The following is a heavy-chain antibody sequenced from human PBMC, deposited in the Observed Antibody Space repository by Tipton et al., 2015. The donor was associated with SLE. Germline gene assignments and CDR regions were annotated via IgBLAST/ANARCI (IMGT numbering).Heavy chain of an antibody. V-gene: IGHV3-30*04. CDR1: GFTFSGYA. CDR2: MSYDGRIK. CDR3: ARGSTGIVDY. D-gene: IGHD2-21*01. Sequence: QLVQSGGGLVQPGRSLRLSCAASGFTFSGYAMHWVRQAPGKGLEWVAIMSYDGRIKYSADSVKGRFTISRDNSKNTLYLQMNSLRAEDAAMYYCARGSTGIVDYWGQGTLVTVSS. J-gene: IGHJ4*02.